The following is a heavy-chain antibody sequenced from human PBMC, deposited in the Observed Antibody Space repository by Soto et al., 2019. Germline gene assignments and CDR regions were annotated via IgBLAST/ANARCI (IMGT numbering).Heavy chain of an antibody. Sequence: SETLSLTCTVSGGSLSSDFWSWIRQPPGKGLEWIGSLFHSGSSNYNPSLESRVTINPDTSKNQFSLQLNSVTPEDTAVYYCARGSWDDVTGHYYMDVWGKGTTVTVSS. V-gene: IGHV4-59*12. CDR1: GGSLSSDF. CDR3: ARGSWDDVTGHYYMDV. CDR2: LFHSGSS. J-gene: IGHJ6*03. D-gene: IGHD1-1*01.